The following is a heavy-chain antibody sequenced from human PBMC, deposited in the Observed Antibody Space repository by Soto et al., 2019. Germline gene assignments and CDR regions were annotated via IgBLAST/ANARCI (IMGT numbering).Heavy chain of an antibody. V-gene: IGHV4-31*03. CDR2: IYYSGTT. CDR3: ARRALPQCINGVCYKDGFWDY. J-gene: IGHJ4*02. Sequence: SETLSLSCTVSGGSVSSGGYYWSWIRQHPGTGREWIGYIYYSGTTYFNPSLKSRASISLDTSKNEFSLKLTSVTAADTAVYYCARRALPQCINGVCYKDGFWDYWGQGALVTVSS. CDR1: GGSVSSGGYY. D-gene: IGHD2-8*01.